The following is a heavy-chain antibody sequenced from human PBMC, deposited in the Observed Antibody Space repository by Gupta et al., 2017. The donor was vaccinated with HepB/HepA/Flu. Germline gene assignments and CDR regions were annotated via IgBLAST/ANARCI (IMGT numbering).Heavy chain of an antibody. CDR3: ARGYYYTNMDV. Sequence: QVQLQESGPGQVKASETLSLSCTASGGSISNYYWSWIRQPPGKGLEWIGHIYYSGSTNYNPSLKSRVTISLDTSKKQFSLGLTSVTAADTGIYYCARGYYYTNMDVWGKGTTVTVSS. V-gene: IGHV4-59*01. CDR2: IYYSGST. J-gene: IGHJ6*03. CDR1: GGSISNYY.